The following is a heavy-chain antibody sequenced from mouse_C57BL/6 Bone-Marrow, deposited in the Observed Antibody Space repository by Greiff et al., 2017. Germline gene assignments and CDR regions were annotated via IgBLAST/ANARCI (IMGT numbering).Heavy chain of an antibody. J-gene: IGHJ3*01. Sequence: EVQVVESGGGLVQPGESLKLSCESTEYEFPSHDMSWVRKTPETRLELVAAITSDGGSTYYPDTMERRFIITRDNTKKTLYLQMSSLRSKDTALYYCARHGYYGPFAYWGQGTLVTVSA. CDR1: EYEFPSHD. D-gene: IGHD1-1*01. CDR3: ARHGYYGPFAY. V-gene: IGHV5-2*01. CDR2: ITSDGGST.